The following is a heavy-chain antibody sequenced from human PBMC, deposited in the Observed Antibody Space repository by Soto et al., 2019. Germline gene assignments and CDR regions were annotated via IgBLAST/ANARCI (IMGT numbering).Heavy chain of an antibody. Sequence: ASVKVSCKASGYTFTSYAMHWVRQAPGQRLEWMGWINAGNGNTKYSQKFQGRVTITRDTSASTAYMELSSLRSEDTAVYYCARALGPYYYDSSGYGFDHWGPGTLVTVSS. CDR3: ARALGPYYYDSSGYGFDH. V-gene: IGHV1-3*01. CDR2: INAGNGNT. J-gene: IGHJ5*02. CDR1: GYTFTSYA. D-gene: IGHD3-22*01.